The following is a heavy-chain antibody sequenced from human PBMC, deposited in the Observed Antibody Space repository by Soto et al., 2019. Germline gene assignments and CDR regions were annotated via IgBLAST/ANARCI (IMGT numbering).Heavy chain of an antibody. CDR1: GGSISSGGYY. Sequence: SETMSLTSSVSGGSISSGGYYWSWIRQHPGKGLEWIGYIYYSGSTYYNPSLKSRVTISVDTSKNQFSLKLSSVTAADTAVYYCAIYDSSGSRGFQHWGQGTLVTVSS. V-gene: IGHV4-31*03. CDR2: IYYSGST. J-gene: IGHJ1*01. D-gene: IGHD3-22*01. CDR3: AIYDSSGSRGFQH.